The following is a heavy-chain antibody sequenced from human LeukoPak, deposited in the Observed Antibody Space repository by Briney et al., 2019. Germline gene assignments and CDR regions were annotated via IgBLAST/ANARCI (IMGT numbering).Heavy chain of an antibody. CDR1: IGSLNTFF. J-gene: IGHJ4*02. CDR2: VSDTGRA. CDR3: ARGKEMTRTSGYYSFDF. Sequence: SETLSLTCTVSIGSLNTFFWTWVRQPAGKGLEWIGRVSDTGRAYYNPSLESRVTISLDTSKNQFSLKVTSVTAADTAVYYCARGKEMTRTSGYYSFDFWGQGTLVSVSS. V-gene: IGHV4-4*07. D-gene: IGHD3-9*01.